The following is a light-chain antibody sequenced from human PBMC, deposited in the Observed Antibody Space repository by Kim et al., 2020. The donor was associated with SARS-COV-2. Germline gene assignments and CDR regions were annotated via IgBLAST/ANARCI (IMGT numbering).Light chain of an antibody. V-gene: IGLV3-21*04. CDR3: QVWDSSSDPVV. J-gene: IGLJ2*01. Sequence: APASTAQINSGGNNSGSKSVHWYQQEPGQAPVMVIYYDSGRPSGIPGRFSGSNSENTATLTISRVEDGDEADYYCQVWDSSSDPVVFGGGTKLTVL. CDR2: YDS. CDR1: NSGSKS.